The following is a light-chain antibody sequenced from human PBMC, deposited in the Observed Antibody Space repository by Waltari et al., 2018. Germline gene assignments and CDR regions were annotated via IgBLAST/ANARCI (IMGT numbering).Light chain of an antibody. V-gene: IGLV7-46*01. CDR3: LLSYSGARWV. J-gene: IGLJ3*02. CDR1: TGAVTSGHF. Sequence: QAVVTQEPSVTVSPGGTVTLTCGSSTGAVTSGHFPYWFQQKPGQAPRTLIYDTSNKHSGTPARFSGSLRGGKAALTLSGAQPEDEAEYYCLLSYSGARWVFGGGTKLTVL. CDR2: DTS.